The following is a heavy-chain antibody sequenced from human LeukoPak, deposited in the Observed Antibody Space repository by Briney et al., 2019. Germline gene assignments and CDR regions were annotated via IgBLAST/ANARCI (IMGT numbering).Heavy chain of an antibody. Sequence: PSETLSLTCGVSGGSISGTNWWSWVRQPPGQGLEWIGEISLRGLTNYNPSLRSRLTMSLDESKNQVSLNLTSVTAADTAVYYCSRESGPFSPFGFWGQGTLGSVHS. V-gene: IGHV4-4*02. D-gene: IGHD1-26*01. CDR2: ISLRGLT. J-gene: IGHJ4*02. CDR3: SRESGPFSPFGF. CDR1: GGSISGTNW.